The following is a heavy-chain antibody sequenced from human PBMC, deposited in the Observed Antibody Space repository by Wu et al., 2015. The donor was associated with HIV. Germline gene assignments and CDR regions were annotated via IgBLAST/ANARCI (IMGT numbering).Heavy chain of an antibody. V-gene: IGHV1-69*05. CDR3: AATIFRGGADP. CDR2: IIPIFGTA. CDR1: GGTFSNYG. J-gene: IGHJ5*02. D-gene: IGHD3-10*01. Sequence: QVQLVQSGAEVKKPGSSVKISCKTSGGTFSNYGISWVRQAPGQGLEWMGGIIPIFGTANYAQKFQGRVTINTDESTSTAYMELSSLRSEDTAVYYCAATIFRGGADPWGQGTLVIVSS.